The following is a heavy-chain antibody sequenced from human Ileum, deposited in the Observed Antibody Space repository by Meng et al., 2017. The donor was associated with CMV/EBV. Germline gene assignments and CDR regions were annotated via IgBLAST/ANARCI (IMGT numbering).Heavy chain of an antibody. V-gene: IGHV3-23*01. D-gene: IGHD6-19*01. Sequence: AASGFTFSSYAMSWVRQAPGKGLEWVSGISGRGGSTYYADSVKGRFTISRDKSNNTLYLQMNSLRAEDTAVYYCAKDGGYNSAWYDYWGQGTLVTVSS. CDR1: GFTFSSYA. J-gene: IGHJ4*02. CDR2: ISGRGGST. CDR3: AKDGGYNSAWYDY.